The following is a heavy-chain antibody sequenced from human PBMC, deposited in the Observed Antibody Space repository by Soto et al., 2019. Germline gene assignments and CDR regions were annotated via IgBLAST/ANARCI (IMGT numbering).Heavy chain of an antibody. V-gene: IGHV3-23*01. J-gene: IGHJ4*02. CDR2: ISGSAGST. CDR1: GFTFSSYA. CDR3: AKDFLIVVAGTYFDY. Sequence: EVQLLESGGGLVQPGGSLRLSCAASGFTFSSYAMRWVRQAPGKGLEWVSAISGSAGSTYYADSVKGRFTISRDNSKNTLYLQMNSLRAEDTAVYYCAKDFLIVVAGTYFDYWGQGTLVTVSS. D-gene: IGHD6-19*01.